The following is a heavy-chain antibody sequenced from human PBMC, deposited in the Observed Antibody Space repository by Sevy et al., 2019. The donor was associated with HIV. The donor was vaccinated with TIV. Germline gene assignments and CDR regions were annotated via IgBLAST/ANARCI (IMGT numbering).Heavy chain of an antibody. CDR1: GFNVSNNY. D-gene: IGHD6-13*01. J-gene: IGHJ3*02. Sequence: GGSLRLSCVASGFNVSNNYMSWVRQAPGKGLEWVSVIYSGGRKHYADSVKGRFTISRDKSKNKLYLQMNSLRVEDTAVYYCAREEGYGDAFDIWGQGTLVTVSS. CDR3: AREEGYGDAFDI. V-gene: IGHV3-53*01. CDR2: IYSGGRK.